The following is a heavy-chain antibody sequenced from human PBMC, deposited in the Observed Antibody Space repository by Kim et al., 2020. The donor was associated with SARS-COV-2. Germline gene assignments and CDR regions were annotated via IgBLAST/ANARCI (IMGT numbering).Heavy chain of an antibody. J-gene: IGHJ5*02. Sequence: GGSLRLSCAASGFTVSSNYMRWVRQAPGKGLEWVSVIYSGSSTYYADSVKGGLTISRDNTKNTLYLQMKSLRAEDTAVYYCARSPSYSTWGQGTLVTVSS. D-gene: IGHD2-15*01. CDR2: IYSGSST. CDR3: ARSPSYST. V-gene: IGHV3-53*01. CDR1: GFTVSSNY.